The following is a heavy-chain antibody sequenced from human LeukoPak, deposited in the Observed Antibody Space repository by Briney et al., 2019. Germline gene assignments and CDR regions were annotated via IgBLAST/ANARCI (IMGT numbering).Heavy chain of an antibody. CDR3: ASLKEPWFGELIPNY. J-gene: IGHJ4*02. D-gene: IGHD3-10*01. CDR1: GFTFSDYY. V-gene: IGHV3-11*06. Sequence: GGSLRLSCAASGFTFSDYYMSWIRQAPGKGLEWGSYISSSSSYTNYADSVKGRFTISRDNAKNSLYLQMNSLRAEDTAVYYCASLKEPWFGELIPNYWGQGTLVTVSS. CDR2: ISSSSSYT.